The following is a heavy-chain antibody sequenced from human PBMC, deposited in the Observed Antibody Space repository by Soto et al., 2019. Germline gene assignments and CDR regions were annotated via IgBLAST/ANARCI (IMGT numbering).Heavy chain of an antibody. CDR1: GYTFTSYG. CDR3: ASYSSSGWTKQFDD. V-gene: IGHV1-18*01. D-gene: IGHD6-19*01. J-gene: IGHJ4*02. Sequence: ASVQLSCKASGYTFTSYGISWVRQAPGQGLEWMGWISAYNGNTNYAQKLQGRVTMTTETHKSTAYMEMRSLRSDDTAVYYCASYSSSGWTKQFDDWGQGTLVSVSS. CDR2: ISAYNGNT.